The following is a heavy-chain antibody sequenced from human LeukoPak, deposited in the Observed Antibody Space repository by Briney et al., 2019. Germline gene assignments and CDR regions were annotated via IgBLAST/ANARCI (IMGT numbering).Heavy chain of an antibody. CDR1: GFTFSSYS. V-gene: IGHV3-21*01. D-gene: IGHD3-22*01. CDR3: ARASQGLYFDY. Sequence: GGSLRLSCAASGFTFSSYSTNWVRQAPGKGLEWVSSISSSSSYIYYADSVKGRFTISRDNAKNSLYLQMNSLRAEDTAVYYCARASQGLYFDYWGQGTLVTVSS. J-gene: IGHJ4*02. CDR2: ISSSSSYI.